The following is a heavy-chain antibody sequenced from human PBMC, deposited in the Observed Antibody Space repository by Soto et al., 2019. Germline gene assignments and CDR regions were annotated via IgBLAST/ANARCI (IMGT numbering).Heavy chain of an antibody. J-gene: IGHJ4*02. CDR2: INPYSGGT. V-gene: IGHV1-2*02. CDR3: ARPKYGETYFDS. CDR1: GGTFSSYA. Sequence: GASVKVSCKASGGTFSSYAISWVRQAPGQSLEWMGWINPYSGGTHFARKFQDRVTMARDTSVSTAYMELSSLKSDGTAVYYCARPKYGETYFDSWGQGTVVTVSS. D-gene: IGHD2-21*01.